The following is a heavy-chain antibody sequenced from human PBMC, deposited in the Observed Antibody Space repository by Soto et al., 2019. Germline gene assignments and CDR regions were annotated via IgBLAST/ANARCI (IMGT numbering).Heavy chain of an antibody. CDR2: FIPVYRTL. CDR1: GGSFGNSA. Sequence: QVQLGQSGAEVKKPGSSVKVSCKASGGSFGNSAINWVRQTPGQGREWLGGFIPVYRTLNYAQKFQGRVTITADESTGTAYMTLSSLASDDTAVYYCATGVIWIGYFTVDSWGQGTRVTVSS. D-gene: IGHD3-3*01. V-gene: IGHV1-69*01. J-gene: IGHJ4*02. CDR3: ATGVIWIGYFTVDS.